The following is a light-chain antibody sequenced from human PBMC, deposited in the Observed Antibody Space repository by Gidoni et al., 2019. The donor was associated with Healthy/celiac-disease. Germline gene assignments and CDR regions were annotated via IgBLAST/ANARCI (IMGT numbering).Light chain of an antibody. Sequence: DIVMTKSPLSLPVTPGEPASIPCRSSQSLLHSNGYSYLDWYLQKPGQSPQLLIYLGCNRASGVPYRFSGSGSGTDFTLKISRVEAEDVGVYYCMQALQTPPTFGQGTKVEIK. CDR1: QSLLHSNGYSY. J-gene: IGKJ1*01. CDR2: LGC. CDR3: MQALQTPPT. V-gene: IGKV2-28*01.